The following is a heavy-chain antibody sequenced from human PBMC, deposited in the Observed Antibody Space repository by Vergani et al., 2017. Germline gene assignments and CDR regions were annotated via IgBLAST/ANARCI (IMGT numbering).Heavy chain of an antibody. CDR3: ADYIIRSCWFD. Sequence: EVQLLESGGGLVQPGGSLRLSCAASGFTFSSYAMSWVRPAAGKGLEWVSAISGSGGSTYYADSVKGRFTISIDNSKDTLYQQMNSLRAEDTAVYYCADYIIRSCWFDWGQGTLVTVSS. J-gene: IGHJ4*02. CDR1: GFTFSSYA. CDR2: ISGSGGST. D-gene: IGHD6-19*01. V-gene: IGHV3-23*01.